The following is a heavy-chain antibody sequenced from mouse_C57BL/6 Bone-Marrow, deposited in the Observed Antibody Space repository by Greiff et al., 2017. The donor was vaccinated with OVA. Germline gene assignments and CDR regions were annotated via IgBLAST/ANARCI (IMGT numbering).Heavy chain of an antibody. J-gene: IGHJ4*01. V-gene: IGHV1-18*01. Sequence: VQLKQSGPELVKPGASVKIPCKASGYTFTDYNMDWVKQSHGKSLEWIGDINPNNGGTIYNQKFKGKATLTVDKSSSTAYMELRSLTSEDTAVYYCARSPITTVVAPGAMDYWGQGTSVTVSS. CDR3: ARSPITTVVAPGAMDY. CDR1: GYTFTDYN. D-gene: IGHD1-1*01. CDR2: INPNNGGT.